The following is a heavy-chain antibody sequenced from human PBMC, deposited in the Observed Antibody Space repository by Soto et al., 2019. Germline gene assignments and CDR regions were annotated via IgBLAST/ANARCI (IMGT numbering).Heavy chain of an antibody. CDR2: IIPILGIA. D-gene: IGHD2-15*01. CDR1: GGTFSSYT. CDR3: EMVVAARYYYYYYMDV. J-gene: IGHJ6*03. Sequence: GASVKVSCKASGGTFSSYTISWVRQAPGQGLEWMGRIIPILGIANYAQKFQGRVTITADKSTSTAYMELSSLRSEDTAVYYCEMVVAARYYYYYYMDVWGKGTTVTVSS. V-gene: IGHV1-69*02.